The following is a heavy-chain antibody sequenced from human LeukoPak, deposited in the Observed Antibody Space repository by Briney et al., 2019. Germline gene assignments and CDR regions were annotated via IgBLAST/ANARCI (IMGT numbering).Heavy chain of an antibody. V-gene: IGHV4-59*01. CDR1: GGSISSYY. J-gene: IGHJ3*02. Sequence: SETLSLTCTVSGGSISSYYWSWIRQPPGKGLEWIAYISDIGSINYNPSLKSRVTISVDTSKNQFSLKLSSVTAADTAVYYCARVPSSWYPAFDIWGQGTMVTVSS. CDR2: ISDIGSI. CDR3: ARVPSSWYPAFDI. D-gene: IGHD6-13*01.